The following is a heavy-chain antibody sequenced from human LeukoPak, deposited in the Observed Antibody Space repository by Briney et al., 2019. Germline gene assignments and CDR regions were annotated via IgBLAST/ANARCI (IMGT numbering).Heavy chain of an antibody. CDR2: ISFDGTNK. V-gene: IGHV3-30*01. CDR3: AKVYSGNYFSDY. D-gene: IGHD1-26*01. Sequence: PGGSLRLSCAASGFTFSNYAMHWVRQAPGKGLEWVALISFDGTNKYYADSVKGRFTSSRDNSQNTLYLQMNSLRPDDTAVYYCAKVYSGNYFSDYWGQGTLVTVSS. CDR1: GFTFSNYA. J-gene: IGHJ4*02.